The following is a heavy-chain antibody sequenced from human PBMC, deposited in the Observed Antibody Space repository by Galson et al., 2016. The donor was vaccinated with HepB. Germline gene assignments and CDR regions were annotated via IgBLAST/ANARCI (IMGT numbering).Heavy chain of an antibody. D-gene: IGHD3-16*01. J-gene: IGHJ4*02. V-gene: IGHV1-69*13. CDR3: ARGGGGVDYFDY. Sequence: SVKVSCKASGGTLSSYNIGWVRQAPGQGLEWLGGIIPIFGTPNYAQKFQGKVTITAAASTNTAYMGLSRLRSEDTAVDYWARGGGGVDYFDYWGRGTLVTVSS. CDR2: IIPIFGTP. CDR1: GGTLSSYN.